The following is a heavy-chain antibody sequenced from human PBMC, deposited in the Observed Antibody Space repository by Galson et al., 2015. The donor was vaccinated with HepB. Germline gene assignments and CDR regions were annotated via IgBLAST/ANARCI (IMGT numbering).Heavy chain of an antibody. CDR2: ISYDGVDT. J-gene: IGHJ6*02. Sequence: SLRLSCAAFGFTFRNYTMHWVRQAPGKGLEWVAVISYDGVDTYSAVSVTGRFTISRDNSKNTLYLQMNSLKTEDTAVYYCARDPFVVVVGATDYHYYGMDVWGQGTTVTVSS. CDR3: ARDPFVVVVGATDYHYYGMDV. V-gene: IGHV3-30*04. CDR1: GFTFRNYT. D-gene: IGHD2-15*01.